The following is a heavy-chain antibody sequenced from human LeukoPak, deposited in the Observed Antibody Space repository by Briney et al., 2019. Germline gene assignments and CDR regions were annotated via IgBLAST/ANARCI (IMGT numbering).Heavy chain of an antibody. CDR3: GRDCGHTITMVRGVIISPTFDY. Sequence: GGSLRLSCAASGFTFSSYEMNWVRQAPGKGLEWVSYISSSGSTIYYADSVKGRFTISRDNAKNSLYLQMNSLRAEDTAVYYCGRDCGHTITMVRGVIISPTFDYWGQGTLVTVSS. V-gene: IGHV3-48*03. CDR1: GFTFSSYE. J-gene: IGHJ4*02. D-gene: IGHD3-10*01. CDR2: ISSSGSTI.